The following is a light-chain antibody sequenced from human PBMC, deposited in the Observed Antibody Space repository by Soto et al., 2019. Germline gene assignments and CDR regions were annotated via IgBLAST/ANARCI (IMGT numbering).Light chain of an antibody. V-gene: IGLV1-44*01. J-gene: IGLJ2*01. Sequence: QSVLTQPPSASGTPGQRVTISCSGSSSNIGSKTVNWYQQVPGTAPKLLIYSNNRRPSGVPDRFSGSKSGTSVSLAISGLQSEDEADYYCAAWDDSLNGVVFGGGTKLTVL. CDR2: SNN. CDR1: SSNIGSKT. CDR3: AAWDDSLNGVV.